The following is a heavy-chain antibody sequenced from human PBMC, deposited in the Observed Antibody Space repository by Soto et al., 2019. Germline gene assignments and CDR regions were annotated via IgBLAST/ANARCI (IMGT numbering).Heavy chain of an antibody. CDR1: GFTFSSYG. V-gene: IGHV3-33*01. Sequence: QVQLVESGGGVVQPGRSMRLSCAAPGFTFSSYGMHWVRQAPGKGLAWVAVIWYDGSNKYYADSVKGRFTISRDNSKNTLYLQMNSLRAEDTAVYYCARDPCSGGSCYSWDYWGQGTLVTVSS. CDR2: IWYDGSNK. J-gene: IGHJ4*02. CDR3: ARDPCSGGSCYSWDY. D-gene: IGHD2-15*01.